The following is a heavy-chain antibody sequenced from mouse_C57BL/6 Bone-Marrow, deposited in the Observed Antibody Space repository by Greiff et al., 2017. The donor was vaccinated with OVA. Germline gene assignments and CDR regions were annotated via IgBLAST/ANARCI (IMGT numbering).Heavy chain of an antibody. CDR2: IDPENGDT. Sequence: VQLKQSGAELVRPGASVKLSCTASGFNIKDDYMHWVKQRPEQGLEWIGWIDPENGDTEYASKFQGKATITADTSSNTAYLQLSSLTSEDTAVYYCTLYGSSLYYFDYWGQGTTLTVSS. CDR1: GFNIKDDY. J-gene: IGHJ2*01. V-gene: IGHV14-4*01. D-gene: IGHD1-1*01. CDR3: TLYGSSLYYFDY.